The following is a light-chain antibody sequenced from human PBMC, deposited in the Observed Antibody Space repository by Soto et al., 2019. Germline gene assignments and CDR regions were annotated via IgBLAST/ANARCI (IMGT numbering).Light chain of an antibody. J-gene: IGKJ1*01. Sequence: DIQMTQSPSTLSASVGDRVTITCRASQSISSWLAWYQQKPGKAPKLLIYKAPSLESGVPSRFSGSGSGTEFTLTISSLQPDDFATYYCQQYKSYSRTFGQGTKVDIK. V-gene: IGKV1-5*03. CDR3: QQYKSYSRT. CDR1: QSISSW. CDR2: KAP.